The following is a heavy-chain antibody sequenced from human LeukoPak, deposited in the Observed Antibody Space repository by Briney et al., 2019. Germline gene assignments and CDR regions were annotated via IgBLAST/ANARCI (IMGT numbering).Heavy chain of an antibody. D-gene: IGHD1-26*01. V-gene: IGHV3-23*01. Sequence: GGSLRLSCVASGFTFSSYAMNWVRQAPGKGLEWVSGISESGVGSNYADSVKGRFTTSRDNSKNTLYLQMNSLRAEDTAVYYFAKVRVGATIDDWGQGTLVTVSS. CDR3: AKVRVGATIDD. CDR2: ISESGVGS. J-gene: IGHJ4*02. CDR1: GFTFSSYA.